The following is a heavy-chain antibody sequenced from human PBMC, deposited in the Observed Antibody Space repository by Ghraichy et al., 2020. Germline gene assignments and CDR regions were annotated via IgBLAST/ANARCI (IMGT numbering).Heavy chain of an antibody. Sequence: LSLTCAASRSTFRNYVMSWVRQAPGKGLEWVSAISGSGGATYYADSVKGRFTISRDNSKNTLYLQMNSLRAEDTALYYCAKDVSGSYGWFDPWGQGALLTVSS. V-gene: IGHV3-23*01. J-gene: IGHJ5*02. CDR2: ISGSGGAT. CDR3: AKDVSGSYGWFDP. D-gene: IGHD3-10*01. CDR1: RSTFRNYV.